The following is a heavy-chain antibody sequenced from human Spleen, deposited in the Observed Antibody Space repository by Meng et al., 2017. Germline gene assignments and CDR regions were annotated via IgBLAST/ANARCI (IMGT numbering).Heavy chain of an antibody. J-gene: IGHJ4*02. CDR1: GGSISSPDYY. CDR2: IYYIGST. CDR3: ARVGDCSSTSCFFNYFDY. V-gene: IGHV4-30-4*01. D-gene: IGHD2-2*01. Sequence: QVQLQESGPGLVKPSQTLSLTCSVSGGSISSPDYYWSWIRQPPGKGLEWIGYIYYIGSTYYSPSLKSRVTISVDTSKNQYSLKLSSVTAADTAVYYCARVGDCSSTSCFFNYFDYWGQGSLVTVSS.